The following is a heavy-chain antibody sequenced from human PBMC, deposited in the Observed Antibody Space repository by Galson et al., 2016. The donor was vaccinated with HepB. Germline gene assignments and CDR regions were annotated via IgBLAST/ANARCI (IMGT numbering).Heavy chain of an antibody. CDR1: GFTFSSYW. J-gene: IGHJ3*02. Sequence: SLRLSCAASGFTFSSYWMSWVRQAPGKGLEWVANIKQDGSEQYYVDSVKGRFTISRDNAKNSLYLQMNSLRVEYTAVYYCGACPRRDPFNIWGQGTMVTVSS. CDR2: IKQDGSEQ. CDR3: GACPRRDPFNI. V-gene: IGHV3-7*01.